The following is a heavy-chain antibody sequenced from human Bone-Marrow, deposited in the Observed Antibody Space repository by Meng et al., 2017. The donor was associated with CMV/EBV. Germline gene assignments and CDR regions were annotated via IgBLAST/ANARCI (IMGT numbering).Heavy chain of an antibody. D-gene: IGHD6-19*01. Sequence: GGSLRLSCAASGFTFSSYSMNWVRQAPGKGLEWVSSISSSSSYIYYADSVKGRFTISRDNAKNSLYLQMNSLRAEDTAVYYCARALYPSSGWTLIPFDYWGQGTLVTGYS. CDR1: GFTFSSYS. V-gene: IGHV3-21*01. CDR2: ISSSSSYI. J-gene: IGHJ4*02. CDR3: ARALYPSSGWTLIPFDY.